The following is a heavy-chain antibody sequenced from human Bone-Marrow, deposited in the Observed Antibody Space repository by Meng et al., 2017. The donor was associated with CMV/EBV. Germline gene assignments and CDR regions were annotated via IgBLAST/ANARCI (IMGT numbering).Heavy chain of an antibody. CDR3: PRRYCSSTSCWIFDY. D-gene: IGHD2-2*01. V-gene: IGHV5-51*01. Sequence: GESLKISCKGSGYTFTSYWIGWVRQMPGKGLEWMGIIYPGDSDTRYRPSFQGQVTISADKSISTAYLQWSSLKASDTAMYYCPRRYCSSTSCWIFDYWGQGTLVTVSS. J-gene: IGHJ4*02. CDR2: IYPGDSDT. CDR1: GYTFTSYW.